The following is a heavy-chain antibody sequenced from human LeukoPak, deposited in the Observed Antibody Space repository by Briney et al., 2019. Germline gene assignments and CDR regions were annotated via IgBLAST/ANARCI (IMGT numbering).Heavy chain of an antibody. D-gene: IGHD1-26*01. CDR3: ARDEGSGSYFDS. J-gene: IGHJ4*02. V-gene: IGHV3-30-3*01. CDR2: ISYDGSNK. CDR1: GFTFSSYA. Sequence: GGSLRLSCAASGFTFSSYAMHWVRQAPGKGLEWVAVISYDGSNKYYADSVKGRFTISRDNSKNTLYLQMNSLRAEDTAVYYCARDEGSGSYFDSWGQGTLVSVSS.